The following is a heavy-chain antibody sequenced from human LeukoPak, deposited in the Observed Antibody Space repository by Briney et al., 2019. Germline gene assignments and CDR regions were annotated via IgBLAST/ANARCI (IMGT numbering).Heavy chain of an antibody. CDR3: AKEIWPTVTTPGHTYFDY. D-gene: IGHD4-17*01. V-gene: IGHV3-21*01. CDR1: GFTFSSYS. CDR2: ISSSSSYI. Sequence: GGSLRLSCAASGFTFSSYSMNWVRQAPGKGLEWVSSISSSSSYIYYADSVKGRFTISRDNSQNTLYLQMNSLRNEDTAVYYCAKEIWPTVTTPGHTYFDYWGQGTLVTVSS. J-gene: IGHJ4*02.